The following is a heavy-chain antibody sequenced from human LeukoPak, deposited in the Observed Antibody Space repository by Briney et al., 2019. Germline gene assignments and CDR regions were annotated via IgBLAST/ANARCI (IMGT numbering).Heavy chain of an antibody. J-gene: IGHJ4*02. V-gene: IGHV4-34*01. CDR1: GGPFSGYY. CDR2: INHSGTT. D-gene: IGHD3-3*01. CDR3: ARGPTTYYNFWSGPVFDY. Sequence: PSETLSLTCAVYGGPFSGYYWSWIRQPPGKGLEWIGEINHSGTTNYNPSLKSLVTISVDTSKNQFSLNLSSVTAADTAVYYCARGPTTYYNFWSGPVFDYWGQGTLVTVSS.